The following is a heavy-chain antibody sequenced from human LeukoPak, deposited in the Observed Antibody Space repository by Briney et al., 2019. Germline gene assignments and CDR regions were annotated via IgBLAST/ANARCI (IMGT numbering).Heavy chain of an antibody. D-gene: IGHD3-16*02. V-gene: IGHV1-18*01. CDR2: ISAYNGNT. CDR3: ARDGWNMITFGGVIVPNWFDP. Sequence: ASVKVSCKASGYTFTSYGISWVRQAPGQGLEWMGWISAYNGNTNYAQKLQGRVTMTTDTSTSTAYMELRSLRSDDTAVYYCARDGWNMITFGGVIVPNWFDPWGQGTLVTVSS. J-gene: IGHJ5*02. CDR1: GYTFTSYG.